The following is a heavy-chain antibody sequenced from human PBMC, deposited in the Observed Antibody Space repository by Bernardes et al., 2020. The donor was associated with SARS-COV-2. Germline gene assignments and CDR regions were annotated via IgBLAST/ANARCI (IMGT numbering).Heavy chain of an antibody. CDR3: ARHLMFYYGSGNYRKWFDP. D-gene: IGHD3-10*01. Sequence: SETLSLTCAVYDGSFSGYRWTWIRQPPGKGLEWIGEINHNGSTNYNPSLRSRVTISIDTSKNQFSLKLSSVTAADTAVYFCARHLMFYYGSGNYRKWFDPWGQGTLVTVSS. CDR1: DGSFSGYR. CDR2: INHNGST. V-gene: IGHV4-34*01. J-gene: IGHJ5*02.